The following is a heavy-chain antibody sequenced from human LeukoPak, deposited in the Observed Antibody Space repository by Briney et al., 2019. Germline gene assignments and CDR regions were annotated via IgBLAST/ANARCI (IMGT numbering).Heavy chain of an antibody. V-gene: IGHV4-34*01. D-gene: IGHD2/OR15-2a*01. CDR1: GGSFSGYY. J-gene: IGHJ5*02. Sequence: SETLSLTCAVYGGSFSGYYWSWIRQPPGKGLEWIGEINHSGSTNYNPSLKSRVTISVDTSKNQFSLKLSSVTAADTAVYYCARYRVILPDTWGQGTLVTVYS. CDR2: INHSGST. CDR3: ARYRVILPDT.